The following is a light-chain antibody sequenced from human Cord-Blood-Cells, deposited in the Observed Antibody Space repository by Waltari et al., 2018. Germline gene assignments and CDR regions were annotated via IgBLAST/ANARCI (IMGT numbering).Light chain of an antibody. CDR1: QDISNY. J-gene: IGKJ4*01. CDR2: DAS. CDR3: QQYDNLPLT. Sequence: DIQMTPSPSSLSASVGDRVTTTCQASQDISNYLNWYQQKPGKAPKLLIYDASNLETGVPSRFSGSGSGTDFTFTISSLQPEDIATYYCQQYDNLPLTFGGGTKVEIK. V-gene: IGKV1-33*01.